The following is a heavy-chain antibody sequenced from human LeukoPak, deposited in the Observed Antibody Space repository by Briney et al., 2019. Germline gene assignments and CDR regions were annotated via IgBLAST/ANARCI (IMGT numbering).Heavy chain of an antibody. CDR1: GVTFSSYA. CDR3: ARHGEYSSSTTFDY. J-gene: IGHJ4*02. CDR2: ISGSGGTT. Sequence: WESLTLSCAASGVTFSSYAMSWVRQAPGKGLEWISAISGSGGTTYYADSEKGRFTISRDHSKNTLYLQMNSLRADDTAVYYCARHGEYSSSTTFDYWGQGTLVTVSS. D-gene: IGHD6-6*01. V-gene: IGHV3-23*01.